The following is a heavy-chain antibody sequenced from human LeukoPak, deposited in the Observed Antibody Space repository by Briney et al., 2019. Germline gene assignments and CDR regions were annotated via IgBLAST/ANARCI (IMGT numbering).Heavy chain of an antibody. V-gene: IGHV3-64D*09. CDR2: ISSNGGST. CDR1: GFTFSSYA. J-gene: IGHJ4*02. Sequence: GGSLRLSCSASGFTFSSYALHWVRQAPGKGLEYVSAISSNGGSTYYADSVKGRFTISRDNSKNTLYLQMSSLRAEDTAVYYCVKGEQWLARPFDYWGQGTLVTVSS. CDR3: VKGEQWLARPFDY. D-gene: IGHD6-19*01.